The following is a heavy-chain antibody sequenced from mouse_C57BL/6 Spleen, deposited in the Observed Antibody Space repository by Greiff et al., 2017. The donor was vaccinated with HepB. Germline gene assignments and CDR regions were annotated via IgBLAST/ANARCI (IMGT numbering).Heavy chain of an antibody. Sequence: QVQLQQPGAELVRPGSSVKLSCKASGYTFTSYWMHWVKQRPIQGLEWIGNIDPSDSETHYNQKFKDKATLTVDKSSSTAYMQLSSLTSEDSAVYYCAVYGSSLYFDYWGEGTTLTVSS. J-gene: IGHJ2*01. CDR1: GYTFTSYW. V-gene: IGHV1-52*01. D-gene: IGHD1-1*01. CDR2: IDPSDSET. CDR3: AVYGSSLYFDY.